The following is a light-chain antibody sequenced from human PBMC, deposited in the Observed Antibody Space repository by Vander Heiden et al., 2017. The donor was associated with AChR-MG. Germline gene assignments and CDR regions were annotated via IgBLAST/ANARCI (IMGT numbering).Light chain of an antibody. Sequence: DVVMTQSPLSLPVTLGQPASISCRSSQSLVHSDGNTYLNWFQQRPGQSPRRLIYEVSNRDSGVPDRFSGSESGTDFTLKISRVEAEDVGVYYCRQGEHWPPTFGGGTKVEIK. CDR1: QSLVHSDGNTY. CDR3: RQGEHWPPT. J-gene: IGKJ4*01. CDR2: EVS. V-gene: IGKV2-30*02.